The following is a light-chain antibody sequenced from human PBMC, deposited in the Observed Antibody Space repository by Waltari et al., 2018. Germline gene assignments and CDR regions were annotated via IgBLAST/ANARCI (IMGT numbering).Light chain of an antibody. Sequence: EIVMTQSPATLSVSPGESATLSCRASQSVSRNLAWYQQKPGQAPRPLIYEASTRATGIPARFSGSGSGTEFTLTISSLQSEDFAVYHCQQYNNWPPLTFGGGTKVEIK. CDR3: QQYNNWPPLT. J-gene: IGKJ4*01. V-gene: IGKV3-15*01. CDR2: EAS. CDR1: QSVSRN.